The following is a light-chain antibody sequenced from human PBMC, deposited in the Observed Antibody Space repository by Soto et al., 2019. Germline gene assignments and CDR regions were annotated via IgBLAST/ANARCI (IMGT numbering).Light chain of an antibody. Sequence: DIQMTQSPSTLSASVGDRVTITCRASQSISSRLAWYQQKPGRAPKLLIYDAPNLESGVPSRFSGSASGTEFTLTISSLQPDDFATYYCQQYNSYSLTFGGGTKVEIK. V-gene: IGKV1-5*01. CDR1: QSISSR. CDR3: QQYNSYSLT. CDR2: DAP. J-gene: IGKJ4*01.